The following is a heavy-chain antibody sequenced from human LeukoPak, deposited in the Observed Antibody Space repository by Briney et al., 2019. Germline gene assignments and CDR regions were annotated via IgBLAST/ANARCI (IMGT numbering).Heavy chain of an antibody. V-gene: IGHV4-39*01. CDR1: GGSISEISYY. J-gene: IGHJ4*02. CDR2: IYYSGTT. D-gene: IGHD1-26*01. Sequence: PSETLSLTCSVSGGSISEISYYWGWIRQPPGKGLEWIGNIYYSGTTYNNPSLESRVVISEDTSRNQFSLKLTSVTATDTAVYYCARQGVEGATGFDFWGQGILVTVSS. CDR3: ARQGVEGATGFDF.